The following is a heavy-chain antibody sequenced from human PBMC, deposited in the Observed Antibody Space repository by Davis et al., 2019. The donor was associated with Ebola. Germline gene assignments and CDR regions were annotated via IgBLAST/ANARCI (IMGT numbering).Heavy chain of an antibody. V-gene: IGHV3-30*02. J-gene: IGHJ4*02. Sequence: DSVKGRFTISRENSKATLDLQMDSLRAEDTAVYYCAKGWLRSGIRYWGQGTLVTVSS. D-gene: IGHD5-12*01. CDR3: AKGWLRSGIRY.